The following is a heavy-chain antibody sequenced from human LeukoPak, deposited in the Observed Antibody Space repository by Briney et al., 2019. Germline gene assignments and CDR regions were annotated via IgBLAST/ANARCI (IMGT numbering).Heavy chain of an antibody. D-gene: IGHD2-2*01. V-gene: IGHV4-39*07. CDR1: GGSISSSSYY. Sequence: PSETLSLTCTVSGGSISSSSYYWGWIRQPPGKGLEWIGSIYYSGSTYYNPSLKSRVTISVDTSKNQFSLKLSSVTAADTAVYYCASAPAAKVPQFDYWGQGTLVTVSS. CDR2: IYYSGST. CDR3: ASAPAAKVPQFDY. J-gene: IGHJ4*02.